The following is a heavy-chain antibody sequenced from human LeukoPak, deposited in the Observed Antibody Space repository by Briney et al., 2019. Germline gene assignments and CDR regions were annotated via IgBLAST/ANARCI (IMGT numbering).Heavy chain of an antibody. CDR1: GASISSGGYY. D-gene: IGHD2-2*01. Sequence: SQTLSLTCTVSGASISSGGYYWSWIRQHPGKGLEWIGYISYSGSPYYNPSLKSRVTISVDTSRNQFSLKLSSVTAADTAVYYCARGPDCSSHSCYSVYSHHWGQGTLVTVSS. J-gene: IGHJ1*01. V-gene: IGHV4-31*03. CDR3: ARGPDCSSHSCYSVYSHH. CDR2: ISYSGSP.